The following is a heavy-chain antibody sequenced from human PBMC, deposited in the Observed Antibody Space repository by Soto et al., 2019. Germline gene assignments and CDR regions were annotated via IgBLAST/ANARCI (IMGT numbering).Heavy chain of an antibody. Sequence: EVQLEESGCKLAQPGESLRLSCAASGVTLKSDWMHWVRQAPGKGLEWVASIKEDGSDKYYVDSVRGRFTVSRDNAQYSVHLQLRSLRLDDTAVYYCSSQAPALIGAATFFFFGMDVWGQGTTVAVSS. CDR1: GVTLKSDW. V-gene: IGHV3-7*05. D-gene: IGHD3-3*01. CDR2: IKEDGSDK. CDR3: SSQAPALIGAATFFFFGMDV. J-gene: IGHJ6*02.